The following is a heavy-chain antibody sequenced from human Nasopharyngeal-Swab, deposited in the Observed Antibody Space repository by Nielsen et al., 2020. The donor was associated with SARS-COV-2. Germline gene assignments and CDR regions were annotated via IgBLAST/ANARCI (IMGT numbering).Heavy chain of an antibody. J-gene: IGHJ6*03. Sequence: GESLKISCAASGFTFSSYSMNWVRQAPGKGLEWVSSISSSSSYIYYADSVKGRFTISRDNAKNSLYLQMNSLRAEDTAVYYCASARTAYYYYYMDVWGKGTTVTVSS. V-gene: IGHV3-21*01. CDR1: GFTFSSYS. CDR3: ASARTAYYYYYMDV. CDR2: ISSSSSYI.